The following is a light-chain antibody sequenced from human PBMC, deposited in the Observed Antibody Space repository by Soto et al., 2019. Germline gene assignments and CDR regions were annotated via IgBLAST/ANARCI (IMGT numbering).Light chain of an antibody. CDR1: RGISNY. V-gene: IGKV1-16*02. Sequence: DIQMTQSPSSLSASVGDRVTITCRASRGISNYLAWFQQKPGEAPKSLIYAASNLQNGVPSKFSGSGSGTDFTLTISSLQPEDFATYYCQQYNSYPPTFGGGTKVEIK. CDR3: QQYNSYPPT. CDR2: AAS. J-gene: IGKJ4*01.